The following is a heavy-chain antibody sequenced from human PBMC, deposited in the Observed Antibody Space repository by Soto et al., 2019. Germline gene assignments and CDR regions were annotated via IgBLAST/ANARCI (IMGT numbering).Heavy chain of an antibody. CDR2: ISAYNGNT. Sequence: GASVKVSCKASGYTFTSYGISWVRQAPGQGLEWMGWISAYNGNTNYAQKLQGRVTMTTDTSTSTAYMELRSLRSDDTAVYYCASSASEYSSSWYWEFDYWGQGTLFTVSS. J-gene: IGHJ4*02. CDR3: ASSASEYSSSWYWEFDY. CDR1: GYTFTSYG. D-gene: IGHD6-13*01. V-gene: IGHV1-18*01.